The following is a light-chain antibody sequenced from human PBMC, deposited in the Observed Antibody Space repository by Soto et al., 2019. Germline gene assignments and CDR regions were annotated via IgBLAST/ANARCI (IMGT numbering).Light chain of an antibody. V-gene: IGLV2-14*01. J-gene: IGLJ2*01. CDR1: SSDVGGYNY. CDR3: SSYTSSSTLVV. Sequence: QSVLTQPASVSGSPGQSITISCTGTSSDVGGYNYVSWYQQHPGKDPKLMIYEVSNRPSGVSNRFSGSKSGNTASLTISGLPAEDEADYYCSSYTSSSTLVVFGGGTKLTVL. CDR2: EVS.